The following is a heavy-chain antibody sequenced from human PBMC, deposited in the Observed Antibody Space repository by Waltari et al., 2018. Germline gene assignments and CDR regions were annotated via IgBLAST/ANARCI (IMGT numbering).Heavy chain of an antibody. V-gene: IGHV3-21*01. J-gene: IGHJ6*03. D-gene: IGHD3-9*01. Sequence: EVQLVETGGGLIQPGGSLRLSCAASGFTVSSNYMSWVRQAPGKGLEWVSSISSSSSYIYYADSVKGRFTISRDNAKNSLYLQMNSLRAEDTAVYYCARDGYDILTGLGHYYYYMDVWGKGTTVTVSS. CDR3: ARDGYDILTGLGHYYYYMDV. CDR2: ISSSSSYI. CDR1: GFTVSSNY.